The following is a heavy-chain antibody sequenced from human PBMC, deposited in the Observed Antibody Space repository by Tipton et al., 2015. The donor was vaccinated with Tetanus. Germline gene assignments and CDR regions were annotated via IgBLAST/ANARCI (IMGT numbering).Heavy chain of an antibody. J-gene: IGHJ4*02. CDR3: ARGVWFGPGPRYYFDY. V-gene: IGHV4-39*07. Sequence: LRLSCTVSGGSISTTTYYWGWIRQPPGKGLEWIGNIHYGGTTSYNPSLKSRVTMSVDTSKNQFSLSLNSVTAADTAVYFCARGVWFGPGPRYYFDYWGQGTLVTVSS. CDR1: GGSISTTTYY. D-gene: IGHD3-10*01. CDR2: IHYGGTT.